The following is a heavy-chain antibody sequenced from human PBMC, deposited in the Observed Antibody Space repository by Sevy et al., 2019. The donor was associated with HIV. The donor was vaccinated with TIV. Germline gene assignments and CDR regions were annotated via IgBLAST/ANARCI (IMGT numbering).Heavy chain of an antibody. V-gene: IGHV3-23*01. Sequence: GGSLRLSCAASGFTFSSYAMSWVRQAPGKGLEWVSAISGSGGSTYYADSVKGRFTISRDNSKNTLYLQMNSLRAEDTAVYYCAKDMYSSSCQGYFDLWGRGTLVTVSS. CDR2: ISGSGGST. CDR1: GFTFSSYA. D-gene: IGHD6-13*01. J-gene: IGHJ2*01. CDR3: AKDMYSSSCQGYFDL.